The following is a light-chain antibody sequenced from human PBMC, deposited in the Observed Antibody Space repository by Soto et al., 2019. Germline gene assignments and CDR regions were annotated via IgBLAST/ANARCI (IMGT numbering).Light chain of an antibody. CDR1: SSDVGSYNL. CDR2: EGS. Sequence: SALTQPASVSGSPGQSITISCTGTSSDVGSYNLVSWYQQHPGKAPKLMIYEGSKRPSGVSNRFSGSKSGNTASLTISGLQAEDEADYYCCSYAGRSTLYVFGTGTKLTVL. J-gene: IGLJ1*01. CDR3: CSYAGRSTLYV. V-gene: IGLV2-23*01.